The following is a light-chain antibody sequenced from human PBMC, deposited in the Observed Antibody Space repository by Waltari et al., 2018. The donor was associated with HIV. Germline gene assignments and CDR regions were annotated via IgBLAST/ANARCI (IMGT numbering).Light chain of an antibody. CDR3: QQYNNWPGT. V-gene: IGKV3-15*01. CDR1: QSVSSD. Sequence: DIVMTQSPATLSVSPGDRATLSCRASQSVSSDLAWYQKKPGQAPRLLIYGASTRATGLPARFRGSGSGTEFTLIINSLQSEDLAVYYCQQYNNWPGTFGHGTKVEI. J-gene: IGKJ1*01. CDR2: GAS.